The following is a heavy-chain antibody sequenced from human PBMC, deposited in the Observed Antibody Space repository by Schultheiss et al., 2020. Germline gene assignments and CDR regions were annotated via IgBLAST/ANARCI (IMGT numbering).Heavy chain of an antibody. CDR3: AKDRMVRGVIGSFDY. CDR2: ISSSSSYT. V-gene: IGHV3-21*05. J-gene: IGHJ4*02. CDR1: GFTFSSYS. Sequence: GGSLRLSCAASGFTFSSYSMNWVRQAPGKGLEWVSYISSSSSYTNYADSVKGRFTISRDNFKNTLYLQMNSLRAEDTAVYYCAKDRMVRGVIGSFDYWGKGTLVTVAS. D-gene: IGHD3-10*01.